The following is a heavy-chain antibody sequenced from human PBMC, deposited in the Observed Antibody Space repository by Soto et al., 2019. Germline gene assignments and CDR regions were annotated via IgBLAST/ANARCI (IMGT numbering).Heavy chain of an antibody. D-gene: IGHD3-22*01. J-gene: IGHJ4*02. CDR2: ISGHNGNT. CDR3: ARHRFNYYDDTVYYYFDY. Sequence: ASVKVSCKASGYSFTSYGISWVRQAPGQGPEWMGWISGHNGNTNHPQSLQGRVTMTTDTSRNSAYMDLRSLISDDTAVYYCARHRFNYYDDTVYYYFDYWGQGTLVTVSS. CDR1: GYSFTSYG. V-gene: IGHV1-18*04.